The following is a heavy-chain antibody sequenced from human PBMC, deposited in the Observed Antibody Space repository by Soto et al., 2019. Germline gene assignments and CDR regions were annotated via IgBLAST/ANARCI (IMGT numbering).Heavy chain of an antibody. D-gene: IGHD5-18*01. V-gene: IGHV1-69*13. CDR3: ARPNTAMVPPYYYYGMDV. CDR2: IIPIFGTA. Sequence: GASVKVSCKASGGTFSSYAISWVRQAPGQGLEWMGGIIPIFGTANYAQKFQGRVTITADESTGTAYMELSSLRSEDTAVYYCARPNTAMVPPYYYYGMDVWGQGTTVTVSS. J-gene: IGHJ6*02. CDR1: GGTFSSYA.